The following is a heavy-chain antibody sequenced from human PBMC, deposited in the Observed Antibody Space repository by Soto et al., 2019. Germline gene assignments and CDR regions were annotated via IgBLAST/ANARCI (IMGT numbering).Heavy chain of an antibody. CDR3: ARGYTGYCSGGTCYWFDP. J-gene: IGHJ5*02. D-gene: IGHD2-15*01. CDR1: GFSFSSYS. CDR2: ISSSASHI. V-gene: IGHV3-21*01. Sequence: EVQLVESGGGLVKPGGSLRLSCAASGFSFSSYSMNWVRQAPGTGLEWVSSISSSASHINYADSVKGRFTISRDNAKKSLYLQMNSLRAEDTAVYYCARGYTGYCSGGTCYWFDPWGKGTLVTVSS.